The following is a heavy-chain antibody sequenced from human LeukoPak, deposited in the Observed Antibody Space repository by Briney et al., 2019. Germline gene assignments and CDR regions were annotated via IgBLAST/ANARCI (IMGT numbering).Heavy chain of an antibody. CDR2: ISYDGSNK. J-gene: IGHJ5*02. Sequence: GGSLRLSCTASGFTFSSYAMHWVRQAPGKGLEWVAAISYDGSNKYYADSVKGRFTISRDNSKNTLYLQMNSLRAEDTAVYYCAKEFAVVVTANWFDPWGQGTLVTVSS. V-gene: IGHV3-30-3*01. CDR1: GFTFSSYA. CDR3: AKEFAVVVTANWFDP. D-gene: IGHD2-21*02.